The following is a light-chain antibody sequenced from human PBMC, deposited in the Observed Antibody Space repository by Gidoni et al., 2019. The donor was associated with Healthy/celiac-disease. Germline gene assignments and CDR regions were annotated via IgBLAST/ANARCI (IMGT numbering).Light chain of an antibody. J-gene: IGKJ3*01. Sequence: EIVLTQSPGTLSLSPGERATLSCRASQSVSSSYLAWYQQKPGQAPRRLIYGASSRATAIPDRFSGSGSGTDFTLTISRLEPEDFAVYYCQQYGSSRGFTFGPGTKVDIK. CDR1: QSVSSSY. CDR3: QQYGSSRGFT. V-gene: IGKV3-20*01. CDR2: GAS.